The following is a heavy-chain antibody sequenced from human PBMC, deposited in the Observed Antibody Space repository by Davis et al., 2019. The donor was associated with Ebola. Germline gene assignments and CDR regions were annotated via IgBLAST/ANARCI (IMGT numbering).Heavy chain of an antibody. CDR2: INPNSGGT. CDR3: TCGGEAHNF. V-gene: IGHV1-2*02. Sequence: ASVKVSCKASGYTFTGYYMHWVRQAPGQGLEWMGWINPNSGGTWLAQKFQGRLTVTKDTPTTTVYMQLSSLRSDDTAVYFCTCGGEAHNFWGQGTLVTVSS. CDR1: GYTFTGYY. D-gene: IGHD5-24*01. J-gene: IGHJ4*02.